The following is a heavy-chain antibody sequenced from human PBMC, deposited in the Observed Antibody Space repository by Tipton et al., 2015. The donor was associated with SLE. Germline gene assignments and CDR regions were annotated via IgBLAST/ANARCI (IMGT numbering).Heavy chain of an antibody. D-gene: IGHD6-19*01. CDR1: RGSISSSSYY. J-gene: IGHJ6*02. Sequence: TLSLTCTVSRGSISSSSYYWGWIRQPPGKGLEWIGSIYYSGSTYYNPSLKSRVTISVDTSKNQFSLKLSSVTAADTAVYYCARDGGGWYFYYYGMDVWGQGTTVTVSS. CDR3: ARDGGGWYFYYYGMDV. V-gene: IGHV4-39*07. CDR2: IYYSGST.